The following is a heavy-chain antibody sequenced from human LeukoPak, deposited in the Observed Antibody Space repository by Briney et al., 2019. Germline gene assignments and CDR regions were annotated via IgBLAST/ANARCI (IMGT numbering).Heavy chain of an antibody. V-gene: IGHV3-33*01. CDR1: GFTFSSYG. CDR2: IWYDGNNK. J-gene: IGHJ2*01. D-gene: IGHD3-10*01. Sequence: PGGSLSLSCAASGFTFSSYGMHWVRQAPGKGLEWVAVIWYDGNNKYYADSVQGRFTISRDNSKNTLYLQMNSLRAEDTAVYYCARGPGHDWYFDLWGRGTLVTVSS. CDR3: ARGPGHDWYFDL.